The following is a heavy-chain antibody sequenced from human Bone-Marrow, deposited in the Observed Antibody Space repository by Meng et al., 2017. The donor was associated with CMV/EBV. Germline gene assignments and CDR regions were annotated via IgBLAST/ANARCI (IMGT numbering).Heavy chain of an antibody. CDR1: GFTFSSYS. D-gene: IGHD2-15*01. J-gene: IGHJ6*02. Sequence: GESLKISCAASGFTFSSYSMNWVRQAPGKGLEWVSSISSSSSYIYYADSVKGRFTISRDNAKNSLYLQMNSLRAEDTAVYYCARDQIVPGMDVWGQGTTVTVSS. CDR2: ISSSSSYI. CDR3: ARDQIVPGMDV. V-gene: IGHV3-21*01.